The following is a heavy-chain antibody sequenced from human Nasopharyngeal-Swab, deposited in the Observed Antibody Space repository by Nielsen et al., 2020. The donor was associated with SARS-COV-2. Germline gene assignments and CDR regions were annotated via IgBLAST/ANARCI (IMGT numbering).Heavy chain of an antibody. CDR2: IYSNGNT. J-gene: IGHJ3*02. Sequence: GGSLRLSCAASGFTVSTNYMTWVRQALGQGLEWVSVIYSNGNTYYADSVKGRFIISRDNSKITVYLQMNSLRGDDTGVYYCARAAFGGVLGNVFDMWGQGTMVTVSS. V-gene: IGHV3-53*01. CDR3: ARAAFGGVLGNVFDM. CDR1: GFTVSTNY. D-gene: IGHD3-16*01.